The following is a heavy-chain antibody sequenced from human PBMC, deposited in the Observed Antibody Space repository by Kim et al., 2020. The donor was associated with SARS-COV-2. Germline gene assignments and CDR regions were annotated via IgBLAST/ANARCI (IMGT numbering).Heavy chain of an antibody. CDR3: ARQRSARGISRFAP. J-gene: IGHJ5*02. V-gene: IGHV3-21*01. Sequence: YIYDADEVTRRFTISNDSAKNSLYLQMNSLRAEDTAVYYCARQRSARGISRFAPWGQGTLVTVSS. CDR2: YI. D-gene: IGHD3-10*01.